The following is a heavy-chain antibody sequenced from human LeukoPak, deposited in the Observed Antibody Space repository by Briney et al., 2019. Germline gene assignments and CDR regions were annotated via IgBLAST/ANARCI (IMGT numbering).Heavy chain of an antibody. CDR1: GYTFPTYG. J-gene: IGHJ4*02. CDR3: ARAPGSGSYYPSFDY. CDR2: INAGNGDT. D-gene: IGHD3-10*01. Sequence: ASVKVSCKASGYTFPTYGIHWVRQAPGQRLEWMGWINAGNGDTKYSQKFQGRVAITSDTSASTAYMEMSSLRSEDTALYYCARAPGSGSYYPSFDYWGQGTLVTVSS. V-gene: IGHV1-3*01.